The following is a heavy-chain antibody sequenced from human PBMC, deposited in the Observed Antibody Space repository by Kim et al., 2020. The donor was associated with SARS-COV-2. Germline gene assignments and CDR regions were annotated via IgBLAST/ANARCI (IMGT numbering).Heavy chain of an antibody. Sequence: GESLKISCKTSGYNFAKSWIGWVRQMPGRGLEWMGIIYPDDSDTKYSPSFQGQVTISADKSITTAYLQWTSLKASDTAMYYCGRGALGNWDFWGQGTLV. CDR2: IYPDDSDT. CDR1: GYNFAKSW. D-gene: IGHD1-20*01. V-gene: IGHV5-51*01. CDR3: GRGALGNWDF. J-gene: IGHJ4*02.